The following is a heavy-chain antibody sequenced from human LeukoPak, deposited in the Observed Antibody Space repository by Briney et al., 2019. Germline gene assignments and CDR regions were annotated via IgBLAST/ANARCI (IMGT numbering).Heavy chain of an antibody. CDR2: ISGSGGST. CDR3: AKASSGWFAGY. V-gene: IGHV3-23*01. Sequence: GGSLRLSCAASGFTFSSYAMSWVRQAPGTGLEWVSAISGSGGSTYYADSVKGRFTISRDNSKNTLYLQMNSLRAEDTAVYYCAKASSGWFAGYWGQGNLVTVSS. J-gene: IGHJ4*02. D-gene: IGHD6-19*01. CDR1: GFTFSSYA.